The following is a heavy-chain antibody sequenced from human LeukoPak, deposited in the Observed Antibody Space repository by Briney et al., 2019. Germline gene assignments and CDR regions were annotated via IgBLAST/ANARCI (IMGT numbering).Heavy chain of an antibody. CDR3: ARVAPTALWFGELFGAFDI. Sequence: GGSLRLSCAASGFTVSSNYMSWVCQAPGKGLEWVSVIYSGGSTYYADSVKGRFTISRDNSKNTLYLQMNSLRAEDTAVYYCARVAPTALWFGELFGAFDIWGQGTMVTVSS. D-gene: IGHD3-10*01. CDR2: IYSGGST. J-gene: IGHJ3*02. CDR1: GFTVSSNY. V-gene: IGHV3-66*02.